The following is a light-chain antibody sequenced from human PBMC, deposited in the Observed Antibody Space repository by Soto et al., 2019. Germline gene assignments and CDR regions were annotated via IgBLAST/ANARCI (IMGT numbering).Light chain of an antibody. CDR2: GAT. J-gene: IGKJ1*01. CDR1: QSVSNNY. CDR3: QQYGSSPWT. V-gene: IGKV3-20*01. Sequence: EIVLTQSPGVLSLSPGERATLSCRSSQSVSNNYLAWYQQKPGQAPRLLIYGATSRATGIPGRFSGSGSGTDFTLTISRLEPEDFAVYYCQQYGSSPWTFGQGTKVDIK.